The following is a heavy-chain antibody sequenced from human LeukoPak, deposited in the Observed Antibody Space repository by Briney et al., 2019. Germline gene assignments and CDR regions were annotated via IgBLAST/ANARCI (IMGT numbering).Heavy chain of an antibody. Sequence: GGSLRLSCAASGFTFSDYYMNWIRQAPGKGLEWVSYISKSGSYTNHADSVKGRFTISRENAKNSLFLQMNSLRAEDTGVYYCAKVVALRVYAPGYWGQGTLVTVSS. CDR1: GFTFSDYY. CDR2: ISKSGSYT. J-gene: IGHJ4*02. V-gene: IGHV3-11*05. CDR3: AKVVALRVYAPGY. D-gene: IGHD2-8*01.